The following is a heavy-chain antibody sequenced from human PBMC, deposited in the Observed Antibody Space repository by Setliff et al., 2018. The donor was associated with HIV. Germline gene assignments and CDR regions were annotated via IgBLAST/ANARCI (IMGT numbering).Heavy chain of an antibody. CDR1: GFTFSNYA. J-gene: IGHJ6*03. D-gene: IGHD6-6*01. V-gene: IGHV3-23*01. CDR2: ISGSGIST. Sequence: GGSLRLSCAASGFTFSNYAMRWVRQAPGKGLAWVSGISGSGISTYNADSMKGRFTISRENTKNMLYLQMKSLGAEDTAVYYCAREESTSSWGYYHYYMDVWGKGTTVTVSS. CDR3: AREESTSSWGYYHYYMDV.